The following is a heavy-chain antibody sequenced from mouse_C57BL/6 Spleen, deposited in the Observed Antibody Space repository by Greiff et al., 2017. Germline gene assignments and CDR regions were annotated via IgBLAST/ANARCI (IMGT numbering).Heavy chain of an antibody. CDR3: ARPIYYYGSSHWYFDV. Sequence: QVQLKQPGAELVMPGASVKLSCKASGYTFTSYWMHWVKQRPGQGLEWIGEIDPSDSYTNYNQKFKGKSTLTVDKSSSTAYMQLSSLTSEDSAVYYCARPIYYYGSSHWYFDVWGTGTTVTVSS. D-gene: IGHD1-1*01. V-gene: IGHV1-69*01. CDR2: IDPSDSYT. J-gene: IGHJ1*03. CDR1: GYTFTSYW.